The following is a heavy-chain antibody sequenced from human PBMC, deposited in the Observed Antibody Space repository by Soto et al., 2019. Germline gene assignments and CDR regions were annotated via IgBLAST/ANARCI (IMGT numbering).Heavy chain of an antibody. CDR1: VVSFSGYF. V-gene: IGHV4-34*01. CDR3: ARGFGYFSE. D-gene: IGHD2-15*01. J-gene: IGHJ4*02. Sequence: PSETLSLTCAVSVVSFSGYFCNWIRHSPGRGLEWIGQINHSGRTSFNPSLRSRVTISVDSAKTHFSLNLTSVTDADTALYYCARGFGYFSEWGEGAPVPVSS. CDR2: INHSGRT.